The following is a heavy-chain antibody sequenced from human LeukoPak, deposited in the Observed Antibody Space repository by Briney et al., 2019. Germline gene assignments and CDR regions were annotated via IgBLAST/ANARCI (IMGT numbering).Heavy chain of an antibody. CDR2: INPSGGST. V-gene: IGHV1-46*01. Sequence: ASVKVSCKASGGTFSSYAISWVRQAPGQGLEWMGIINPSGGSTSYAQKFQGRVTMTRDTSTSTVYMELSSLRSEDTAVYYCARGGGLQPGVFDYWGQGTLVTVSS. J-gene: IGHJ4*02. CDR1: GGTFSSYA. D-gene: IGHD5-24*01. CDR3: ARGGGLQPGVFDY.